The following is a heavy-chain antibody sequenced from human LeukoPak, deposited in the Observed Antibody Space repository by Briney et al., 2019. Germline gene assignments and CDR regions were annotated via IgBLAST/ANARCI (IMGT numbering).Heavy chain of an antibody. J-gene: IGHJ6*02. Sequence: SVKVSCKASGGTFSSYAISWVRQAPGQGLEWMGRIIPILGIANYAQKFQGRVTITADKSTSTAYMELSSLRSEDTAVYYCATEGIIVATISYYGMDVWGQGTTVTVSS. CDR3: ATEGIIVATISYYGMDV. CDR2: IIPILGIA. D-gene: IGHD5-12*01. V-gene: IGHV1-69*04. CDR1: GGTFSSYA.